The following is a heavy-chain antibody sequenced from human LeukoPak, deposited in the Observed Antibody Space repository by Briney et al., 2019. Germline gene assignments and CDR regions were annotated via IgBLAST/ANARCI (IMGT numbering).Heavy chain of an antibody. Sequence: SVKVSCKASGGTFSSYAISWVRHAPGQGLEWMGGIIPIFGTANYAQKFQGRVTITADKSTSTAYMELSSLRSDDTAVYYCARGVKVGRSAGIAVPHGYWGQGTLVTVSS. CDR3: ARGVKVGRSAGIAVPHGY. V-gene: IGHV1-69*06. J-gene: IGHJ4*02. CDR2: IIPIFGTA. CDR1: GGTFSSYA. D-gene: IGHD6-19*01.